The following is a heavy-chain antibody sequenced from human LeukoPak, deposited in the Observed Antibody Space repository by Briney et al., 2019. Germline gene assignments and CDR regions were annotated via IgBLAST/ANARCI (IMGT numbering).Heavy chain of an antibody. CDR3: ARVKLGLTMVRGVISYAFDI. D-gene: IGHD3-10*01. Sequence: GGSLRLSCAASGFTFSSYGMHWVRQAPGKGLEWVAFIRYDGSNKYYADSVKGRFTISRDNSKNTLYLQMNSLRAEDTAVYYCARVKLGLTMVRGVISYAFDIWGQGTMVTVSS. CDR1: GFTFSSYG. CDR2: IRYDGSNK. V-gene: IGHV3-30*02. J-gene: IGHJ3*02.